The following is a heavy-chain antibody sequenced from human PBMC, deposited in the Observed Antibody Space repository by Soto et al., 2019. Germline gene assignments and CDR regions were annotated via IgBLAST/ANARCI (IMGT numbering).Heavy chain of an antibody. D-gene: IGHD2-15*01. CDR3: ARDPRYCSGGNCYSHFYYYSMDV. CDR2: ISSSSTNI. V-gene: IGHV3-48*01. J-gene: IGHJ6*03. CDR1: GFRFSGYS. Sequence: EEQLVESGGGLVQPGGSLSLSCAASGFRFSGYSMNWLRQAPGKGLEWLSYISSSSTNIYYADSVKGRFTISRDDAKNSLYLQMNGLGAEDTAMYYCARDPRYCSGGNCYSHFYYYSMDVWGKVTTVTVSS.